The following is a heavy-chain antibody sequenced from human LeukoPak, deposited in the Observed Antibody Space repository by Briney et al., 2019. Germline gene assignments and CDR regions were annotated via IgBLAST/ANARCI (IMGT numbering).Heavy chain of an antibody. CDR2: ISSSSSYI. Sequence: PGGSLRLSCAASGFTFSSYSMNWVRQAPGKGLEWFPSISSSSSYIYYADSVKGRFTISRDNAKNSLYLQMNSLRAEDTAVYYCARGTIVVVPATGVWFDPWGQGTLVTVSS. CDR3: ARGTIVVVPATGVWFDP. J-gene: IGHJ5*02. CDR1: GFTFSSYS. D-gene: IGHD2-2*01. V-gene: IGHV3-21*01.